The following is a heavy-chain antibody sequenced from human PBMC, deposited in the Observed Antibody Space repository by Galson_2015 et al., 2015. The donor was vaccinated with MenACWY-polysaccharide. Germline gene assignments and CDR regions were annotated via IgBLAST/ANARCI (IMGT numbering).Heavy chain of an antibody. J-gene: IGHJ6*02. Sequence: SVKVSCKASGGTFSNSGFYAISWVRQAPGQGLEWMGRIIPSLGKPNYAEKFQGRVAITADKSTSTAYMELSSLRSEDTAVYYCARDCYCSGGSCYFNYYYALDAWGQGTTVTVSS. CDR3: ARDCYCSGGSCYFNYYYALDA. CDR2: IIPSLGKP. V-gene: IGHV1-69*04. D-gene: IGHD2-15*01. CDR1: GGTFSNSGFYA.